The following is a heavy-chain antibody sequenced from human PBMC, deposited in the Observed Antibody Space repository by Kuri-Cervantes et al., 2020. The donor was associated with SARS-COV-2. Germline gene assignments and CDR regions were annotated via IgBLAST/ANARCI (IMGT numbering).Heavy chain of an antibody. CDR2: MNPNSGNT. J-gene: IGHJ4*02. CDR3: AREANGYCSSTSCLPDY. Sequence: ASVKVSCKASGYTFTSYDINWVRQATGQGLEWMGWMNPNSGNTGYAQKFQGRVTITRNTSISTAYMELSSLRSKDTAVYYCAREANGYCSSTSCLPDYWGQGTLVTVSS. D-gene: IGHD2-2*01. CDR1: GYTFTSYD. V-gene: IGHV1-8*03.